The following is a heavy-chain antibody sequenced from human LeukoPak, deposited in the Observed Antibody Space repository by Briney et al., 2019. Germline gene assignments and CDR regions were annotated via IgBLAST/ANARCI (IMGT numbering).Heavy chain of an antibody. D-gene: IGHD3-16*02. Sequence: PGGSLRLSCGASGFIFSSYWMTWVRQVPGKGLEWVANIKQDGSEKYYVDSVKGRFTISRDNAKNSLYLQMNSLRAEDTAVYYCAREDTFGGVIDPLDYWGQGTLVTVSS. V-gene: IGHV3-7*01. CDR3: AREDTFGGVIDPLDY. J-gene: IGHJ4*02. CDR2: IKQDGSEK. CDR1: GFIFSSYW.